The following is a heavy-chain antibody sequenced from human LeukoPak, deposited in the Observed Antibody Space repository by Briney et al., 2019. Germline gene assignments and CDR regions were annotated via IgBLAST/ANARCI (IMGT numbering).Heavy chain of an antibody. Sequence: PGGALRLSWVASGFSVTTHYMSWGRQAPGKGLEWVALLYTDGTTYYANSVEGRFSISRDDSKNTIYLQMNSLRAEDAAVYYCARGGAYYWNPRYWGQGTLVTVSS. CDR3: ARGGAYYWNPRY. CDR2: LYTDGTT. D-gene: IGHD1-20*01. CDR1: GFSVTTHY. J-gene: IGHJ4*02. V-gene: IGHV3-53*01.